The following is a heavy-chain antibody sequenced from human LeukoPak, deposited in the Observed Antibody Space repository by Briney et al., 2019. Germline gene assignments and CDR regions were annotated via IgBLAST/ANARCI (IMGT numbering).Heavy chain of an antibody. V-gene: IGHV1-69*13. CDR1: GGTFSSYA. CDR2: IIPIFGTA. CDR3: AREKGSIVVVTSHLYYYYGMDV. J-gene: IGHJ6*02. D-gene: IGHD2-21*02. Sequence: SVKVSCKASGGTFSSYAISWVRQAPGQGLEWMGGIIPIFGTANYAQKFQGRVTITADESTSTAYMELSSLRSEDTAVYYCAREKGSIVVVTSHLYYYYGMDVWGQGTTVTASS.